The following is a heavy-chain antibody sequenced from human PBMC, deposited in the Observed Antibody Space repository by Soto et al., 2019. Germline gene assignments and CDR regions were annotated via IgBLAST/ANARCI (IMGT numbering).Heavy chain of an antibody. V-gene: IGHV3-48*02. J-gene: IGHJ4*02. CDR1: GFTFSSYG. Sequence: EVQLVEFGGGLVQPGGSLTLSCAASGFTFSSYGMHWVRQAPGKGLEWVSYISSAGSTIYYADSVKGRFTISRDNAKNSLYLQMSSLRDDDTAVYYCAKGRGVFTPYWGQGTLVTVSS. CDR3: AKGRGVFTPY. CDR2: ISSAGSTI. D-gene: IGHD3-10*01.